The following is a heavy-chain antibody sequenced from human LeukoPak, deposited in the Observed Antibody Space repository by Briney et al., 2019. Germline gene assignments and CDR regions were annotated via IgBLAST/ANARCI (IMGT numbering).Heavy chain of an antibody. V-gene: IGHV5-51*01. CDR1: GYTFTSYW. Sequence: GDYLNIYCNASGYTFTSYWIAWVRHMPAKGQESIGVIDPGVSDTRYTPSFHGHVTISADKSVSTAYLQWTSLKVSDSATYYCARHMATSGWGLDYWGQGTLVTVSS. CDR3: ARHMATSGWGLDY. D-gene: IGHD3-16*01. CDR2: IDPGVSDT. J-gene: IGHJ4*02.